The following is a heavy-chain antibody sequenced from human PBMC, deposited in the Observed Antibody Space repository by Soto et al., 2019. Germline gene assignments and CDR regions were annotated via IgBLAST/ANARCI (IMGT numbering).Heavy chain of an antibody. CDR3: ARVPDR. V-gene: IGHV4-59*12. CDR1: GGTISSWC. J-gene: IGHJ5*02. D-gene: IGHD2-2*01. CDR2: IYYSGST. Sequence: PSETLSLTCTVSGGTISSWCWSWIRQPPGKGLEWIGYIYYSGSTNCNPSLKSRVTISVDRSKNQFSLKLSSVTAADTAVYYCARVPDRWGQGTLVTVSS.